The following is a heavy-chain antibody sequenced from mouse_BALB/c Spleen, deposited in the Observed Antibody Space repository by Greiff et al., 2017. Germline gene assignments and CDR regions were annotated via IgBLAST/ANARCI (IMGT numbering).Heavy chain of an antibody. CDR3: AREGSYSGYEDFDV. V-gene: IGHV1-87*01. CDR1: GYTFNSYW. CDR2: IYPGDGDT. D-gene: IGHD1-2*01. J-gene: IGHJ1*01. Sequence: VQLQESGTELARPGASVKLSCTASGYTFNSYWMQWVKQRPGQGLEWIGAIYPGDGDTRYTQKFKGKATLTADKSSSTAYLQLSSLASADSAVYYCAREGSYSGYEDFDVWGAGTTVTVSA.